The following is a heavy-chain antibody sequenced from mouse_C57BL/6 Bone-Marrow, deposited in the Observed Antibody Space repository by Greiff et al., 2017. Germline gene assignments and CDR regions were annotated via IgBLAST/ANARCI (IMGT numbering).Heavy chain of an antibody. D-gene: IGHD2-3*01. CDR2: ISSGGSYT. Sequence: EVKLVESGGDLVKPGGSLKLSCAASGFTFSSYGMSWVRQTPDERMEWVATISSGGSYTYYPDSVKGRFTISRDNAKNTLYLQMSSLKSEDTAMYYCARGYYNYFDYWGQGTTLTVSS. CDR1: GFTFSSYG. V-gene: IGHV5-6*01. CDR3: ARGYYNYFDY. J-gene: IGHJ2*01.